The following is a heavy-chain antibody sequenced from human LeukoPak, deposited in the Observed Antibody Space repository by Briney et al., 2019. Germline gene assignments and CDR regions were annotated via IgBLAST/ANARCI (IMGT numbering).Heavy chain of an antibody. D-gene: IGHD3-10*01. J-gene: IGHJ4*02. CDR3: ARMVGLVSDY. CDR2: TYYRSKWYI. Sequence: SQTLSLTRALSGDSVSNNSAALNWMRPSPSRGLEWLGRTYYRSKWYIYYAASVKSRLTISPDTSTDQFSLQRKSVTPEDTAVYYCARMVGLVSDYWGQGTLVTVSS. V-gene: IGHV6-1*01. CDR1: GDSVSNNSAA.